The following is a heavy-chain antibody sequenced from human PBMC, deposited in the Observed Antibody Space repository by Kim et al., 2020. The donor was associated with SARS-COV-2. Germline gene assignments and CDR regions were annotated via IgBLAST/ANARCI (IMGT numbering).Heavy chain of an antibody. D-gene: IGHD5-12*01. V-gene: IGHV3-21*01. CDR3: ARDYSPATQNYYDGMDV. J-gene: IGHJ6*02. Sequence: VKGVFTISRDNDKNSLYLQMNSLGAEDTAVYYCARDYSPATQNYYDGMDVWGQGTTVTVSS.